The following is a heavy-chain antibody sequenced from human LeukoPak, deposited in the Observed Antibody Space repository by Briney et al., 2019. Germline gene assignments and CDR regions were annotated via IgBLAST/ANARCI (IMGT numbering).Heavy chain of an antibody. Sequence: SETLSLTCTVSGGSISSYCWSWIRQPPGKGLEWIGYIYYSGSTNYNPSLESRVTISVDTSKNQFSLKLSSVTAADTAVYYCARAGVVSNPYSYCYYDLWGRGTLVTVSS. J-gene: IGHJ2*01. D-gene: IGHD3-3*01. CDR1: GGSISSYC. CDR3: ARAGVVSNPYSYCYYDL. V-gene: IGHV4-59*01. CDR2: IYYSGST.